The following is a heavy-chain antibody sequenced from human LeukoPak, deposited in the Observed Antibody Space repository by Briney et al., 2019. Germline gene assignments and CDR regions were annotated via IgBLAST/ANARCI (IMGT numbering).Heavy chain of an antibody. CDR2: IGTSSTTI. CDR3: AKDGVDIVVVPAAINYYYYMDV. Sequence: GGSLRLSCAASGFTFSSYTMNWVRQPPGKGLEWVSNIGTSSTTIYYADSVKGRFTISRDNSKNTLYLQMNSLRAEDTAVYYCAKDGVDIVVVPAAINYYYYMDVWGKGTTVTVSS. CDR1: GFTFSSYT. J-gene: IGHJ6*03. D-gene: IGHD2-2*02. V-gene: IGHV3-48*01.